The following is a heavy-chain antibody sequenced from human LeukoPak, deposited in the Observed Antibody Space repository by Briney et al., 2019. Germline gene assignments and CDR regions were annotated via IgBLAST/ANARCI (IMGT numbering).Heavy chain of an antibody. CDR1: GFTFSSYG. V-gene: IGHV3-33*06. D-gene: IGHD2-15*01. J-gene: IGHJ4*02. CDR2: IWYDGSNK. CDR3: AKGGRIFDY. Sequence: GRSLRLSCAASGFTFSSYGMHWVRQAPGKGLEWVAVIWYDGSNKYYADSVKGRFTISRDNSKNTLYLQMNSLRAEDTAVYYCAKGGRIFDYWGQGTLVTVSS.